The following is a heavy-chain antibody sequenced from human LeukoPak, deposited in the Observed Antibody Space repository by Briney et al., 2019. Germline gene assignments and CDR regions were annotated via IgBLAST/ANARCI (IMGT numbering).Heavy chain of an antibody. V-gene: IGHV4-34*01. D-gene: IGHD5-12*01. CDR3: ARARGYSGYHPVGS. Sequence: SETLSLTCAVYGGSFSGYYWSWIRQPPGKGLEWIGEINHSGSTNDNPSLKSRVTISVDTSRNQFSLKLSSVTAADTAVYYCARARGYSGYHPVGSWGQGTLVTVSS. CDR1: GGSFSGYY. J-gene: IGHJ5*02. CDR2: INHSGST.